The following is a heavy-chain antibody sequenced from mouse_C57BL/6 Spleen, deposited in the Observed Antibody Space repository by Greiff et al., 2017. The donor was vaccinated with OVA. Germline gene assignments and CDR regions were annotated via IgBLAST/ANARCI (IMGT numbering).Heavy chain of an antibody. V-gene: IGHV2-2*01. CDR3: ASFYGNYAWFAY. D-gene: IGHD2-1*01. CDR1: GFSLTSYG. CDR2: IWSGGGT. J-gene: IGHJ3*01. Sequence: VQGVESGPGLVQPSQSLSITCTVSGFSLTSYGVHWVRQSPGQGLEWLGVIWSGGGTAYNAAFISRLSISKDNSKSQVFFKMNSLQADDTAIYYCASFYGNYAWFAYWGQGTLVTVSA.